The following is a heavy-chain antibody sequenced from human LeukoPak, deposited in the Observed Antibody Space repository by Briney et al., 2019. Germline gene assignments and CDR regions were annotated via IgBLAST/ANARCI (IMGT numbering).Heavy chain of an antibody. J-gene: IGHJ6*02. Sequence: SETLSLTCTVSGGSISSYYWSWIRQPPGRGLEWIGYIYYSGSTNYNPSLKSRVTISVDTSKNQFSLKLSSVTAADTAVYYCASASVAGTSYYYYGMDVWAKGPRSPSP. V-gene: IGHV4-59*01. CDR1: GGSISSYY. CDR2: IYYSGST. CDR3: ASASVAGTSYYYYGMDV. D-gene: IGHD6-19*01.